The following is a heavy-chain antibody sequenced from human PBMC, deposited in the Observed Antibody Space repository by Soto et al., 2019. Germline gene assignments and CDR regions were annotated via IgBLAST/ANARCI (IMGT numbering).Heavy chain of an antibody. D-gene: IGHD6-6*01. V-gene: IGHV3-30-3*01. CDR1: GFTFSSYA. Sequence: QVQLVESGGGVVQPGRSLRLSCAASGFTFSSYAMHWVRQAPGKGLEWVAHISYDGSNKYYADSVKGRFTISRDNSKNTLYLQMNSLRAEDTAVYYCARDRAARTSPYGMDVWGQGTTFTVSS. CDR3: ARDRAARTSPYGMDV. CDR2: ISYDGSNK. J-gene: IGHJ6*02.